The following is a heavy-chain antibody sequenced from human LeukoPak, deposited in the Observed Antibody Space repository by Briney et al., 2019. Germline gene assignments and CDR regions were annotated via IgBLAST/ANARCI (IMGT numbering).Heavy chain of an antibody. CDR2: ISTRGST. CDR3: AKSFWISGWYVGFDS. CDR1: GGSITTGGYP. V-gene: IGHV4-61*02. D-gene: IGHD6-19*01. J-gene: IGHJ4*02. Sequence: SETLSLTCSVSGGSITTGGYPWTWIRQSAEKGLEWIGRISTRGSTTYNPSLESRVSISLDTSKNQFSLKLNSVTAADTAVYYCAKSFWISGWYVGFDSWGQGTLVTVSS.